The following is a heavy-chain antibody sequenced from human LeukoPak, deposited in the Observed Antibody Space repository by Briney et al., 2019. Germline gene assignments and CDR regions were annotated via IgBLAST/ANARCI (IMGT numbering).Heavy chain of an antibody. CDR3: AILLGYCSGGSCYSGRDY. V-gene: IGHV4-39*01. CDR2: IYYSGST. J-gene: IGHJ4*02. CDR1: GGSISSSSYY. D-gene: IGHD2-15*01. Sequence: SETLSLTCTVSGGSISSSSYYWGWIRQPPGKGLEWIGSIYYSGSTYYNPSLKSRATISVDTSKNQFSLQLSSVTAADTAVYYCAILLGYCSGGSCYSGRDYWGQGTLATVSS.